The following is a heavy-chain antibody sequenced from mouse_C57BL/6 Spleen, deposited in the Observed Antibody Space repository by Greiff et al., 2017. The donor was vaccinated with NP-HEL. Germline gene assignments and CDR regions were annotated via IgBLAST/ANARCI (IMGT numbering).Heavy chain of an antibody. CDR3: ARERAKRYYFDD. V-gene: IGHV5-16*01. CDR2: INYDGSST. Sequence: EVMLVESEGGLVQPGSSMKLSCTASGFTFSDYYMAWVRQVPEKGLEWVANINYDGSSTYYLDSLKSRFIISRDNAKNILYLQMSSLKSEDTATYYCARERAKRYYFDDWGQGTTLTVSS. CDR1: GFTFSDYY. J-gene: IGHJ2*01. D-gene: IGHD3-1*01.